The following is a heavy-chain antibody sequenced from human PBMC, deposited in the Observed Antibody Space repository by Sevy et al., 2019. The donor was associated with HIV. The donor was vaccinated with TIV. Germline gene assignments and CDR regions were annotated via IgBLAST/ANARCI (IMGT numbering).Heavy chain of an antibody. Sequence: GGSLRLSCAASGFTVSDNYMAWVRLAPGKGLEWVSLIASDGSAYYADSVKGRFTISRDNVKNTLYLQINALRAEDTGLYFCARDRYYDASGYYYYYYGMDVWGQGTTVTVSS. D-gene: IGHD3-22*01. CDR3: ARDRYYDASGYYYYYYGMDV. CDR2: IASDGSA. J-gene: IGHJ6*02. CDR1: GFTVSDNY. V-gene: IGHV3-66*01.